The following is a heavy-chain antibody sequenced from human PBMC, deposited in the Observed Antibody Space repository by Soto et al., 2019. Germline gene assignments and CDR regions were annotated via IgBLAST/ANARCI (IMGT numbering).Heavy chain of an antibody. D-gene: IGHD3-10*01. J-gene: IGHJ6*02. Sequence: SETLSLTCAVHGGSFTGFYWDWVRQPPGKGLEWIGEINHGGTANYNPSLKSRVSISVDMSKSQFSLKLTSVTAEDTALYFCASSSFRRPGALFHGLDVGAQGPTVTV. CDR3: ASSSFRRPGALFHGLDV. CDR2: INHGGTA. V-gene: IGHV4-34*01. CDR1: GGSFTGFY.